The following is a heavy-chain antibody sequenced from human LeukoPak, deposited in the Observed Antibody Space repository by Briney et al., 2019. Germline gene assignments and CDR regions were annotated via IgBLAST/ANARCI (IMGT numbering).Heavy chain of an antibody. V-gene: IGHV6-1*01. CDR3: ARGCYSSFDY. J-gene: IGHJ4*02. CDR1: GDSLSNNNVA. Sequence: SQPLSLTCAISGDSLSNNNVAWNWTRQSPSRGLEWLGRTYYRSKWNTDYAVSVKSRITINSDTSKNQFSLHLNSVTPEDTAVYYCARGCYSSFDYWDQGTLVTVSS. CDR2: TYYRSKWNT. D-gene: IGHD5-18*01.